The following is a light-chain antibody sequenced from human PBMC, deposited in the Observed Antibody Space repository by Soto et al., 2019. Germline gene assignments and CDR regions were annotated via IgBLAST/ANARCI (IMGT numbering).Light chain of an antibody. CDR1: QSVLYSSNNKNY. CDR2: WAS. Sequence: DIVMTQSPDSLAVSLGERATINCKSSQSVLYSSNNKNYLAWYQQKPGQPPKLLIYWASSRESGVPDRFSGSGYGTNITLTISSLQAEDVAVYFCQQYYSTPLSFGPGTKVDIK. V-gene: IGKV4-1*01. J-gene: IGKJ3*01. CDR3: QQYYSTPLS.